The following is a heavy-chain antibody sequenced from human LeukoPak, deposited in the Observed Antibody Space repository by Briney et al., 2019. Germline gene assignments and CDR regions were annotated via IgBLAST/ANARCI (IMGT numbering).Heavy chain of an antibody. CDR2: IYYSGST. V-gene: IGHV4-39*07. D-gene: IGHD6-13*01. CDR1: GGSISSSSYY. J-gene: IGHJ6*03. CDR3: ARGGGSGSSWPWLRDNHFETDYYYYMDV. Sequence: ASETLSLTCTVSGGSISSSSYYWGWIRQPPGKGLEWIGNIYYSGSTYYNPSLKSRVTISVDTSKNQFSLKLSSVTAADTAVYYCARGGGSGSSWPWLRDNHFETDYYYYMDVWGKGTTVTISS.